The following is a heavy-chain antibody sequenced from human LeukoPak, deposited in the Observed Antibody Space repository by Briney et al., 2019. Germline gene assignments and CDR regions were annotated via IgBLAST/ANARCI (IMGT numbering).Heavy chain of an antibody. CDR2: IKEEGGEI. Sequence: SGGSLRLSCAASGFTFRKYWMSWVRQAPGKGLEWVGNIKEEGGEIYYVDSVKGRFTISRDDAKNSLYLQMNSLRAEDTAVYYCARDARITMMYYFDYWGQGTLVTVSS. D-gene: IGHD3-22*01. CDR1: GFTFRKYW. CDR3: ARDARITMMYYFDY. V-gene: IGHV3-7*04. J-gene: IGHJ4*02.